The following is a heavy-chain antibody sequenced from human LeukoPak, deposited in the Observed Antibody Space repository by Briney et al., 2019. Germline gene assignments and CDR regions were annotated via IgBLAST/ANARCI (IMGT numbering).Heavy chain of an antibody. D-gene: IGHD3-3*01. V-gene: IGHV1-2*02. CDR3: ARHHTRHAFDI. CDR2: INPNSGGT. Sequence: ASVTVSCKASGYTFTGYYMHWVRQAPGQGLEWMGWINPNSGGTNYAQKFQGRVTMTRDTSISTAYMELSSVTAADTAVYYCARHHTRHAFDIWGQGTMVTVSS. CDR1: GYTFTGYY. J-gene: IGHJ3*02.